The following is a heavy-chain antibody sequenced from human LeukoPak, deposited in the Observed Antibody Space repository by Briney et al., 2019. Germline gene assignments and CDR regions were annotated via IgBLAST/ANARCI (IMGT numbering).Heavy chain of an antibody. CDR2: ISFDGNNK. J-gene: IGHJ4*02. CDR1: GFTFSFYG. V-gene: IGHV3-30*18. D-gene: IGHD5-18*01. Sequence: GGSLRLSCAASGFTFSFYGMHWVRQAPGKGLGWVAVISFDGNNKYYADSVKGRFTISRDNSKNTLYLQMNSLRAEDTAVYYCAKIREGGLQLWAPLDYWGQGTLVTVSS. CDR3: AKIREGGLQLWAPLDY.